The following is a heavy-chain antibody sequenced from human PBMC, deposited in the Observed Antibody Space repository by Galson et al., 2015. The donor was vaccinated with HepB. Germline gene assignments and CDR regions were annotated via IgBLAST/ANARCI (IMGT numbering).Heavy chain of an antibody. Sequence: PALVKPTQTLTLTCTFSGFSLTTSGMCVSWIRQPPGKALEWLALIDWDDDKYYSTSLKTRLTISKDTSKNQVVLTMTNMDPEDTATYYCARSIVIPGAPHNWFDPWGQGTLVTVSS. CDR2: IDWDDDK. CDR3: ARSIVIPGAPHNWFDP. V-gene: IGHV2-70*01. D-gene: IGHD2-2*01. CDR1: GFSLTTSGMC. J-gene: IGHJ5*02.